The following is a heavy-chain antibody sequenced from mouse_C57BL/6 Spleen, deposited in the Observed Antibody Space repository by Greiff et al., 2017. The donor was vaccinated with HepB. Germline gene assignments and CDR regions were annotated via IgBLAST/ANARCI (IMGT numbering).Heavy chain of an antibody. CDR1: GYTFTDHT. CDR3: ASISDYDEGYYAMDY. D-gene: IGHD2-4*01. J-gene: IGHJ4*01. V-gene: IGHV1-78*01. Sequence: QVQLKQSDAELVKPGASVKISCKVSGYTFTDHTIHWMKQRPEQGLEWIGYIYPRDGSTKYNEKFKGKATLTADKSSSTAYMQLNSLTSEDSAVYFCASISDYDEGYYAMDYWGQGTSVTVSS. CDR2: IYPRDGST.